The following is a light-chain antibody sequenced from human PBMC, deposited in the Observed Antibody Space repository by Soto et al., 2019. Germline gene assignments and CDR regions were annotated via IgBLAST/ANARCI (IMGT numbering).Light chain of an antibody. V-gene: IGKV3-11*01. CDR1: QSVGSS. Sequence: EIVLTQSPATLSLSPGERPTLSCRASQSVGSSLAWYQQKLGQAPRLLIYAASDRATGVPDRFSGSGSGTDFTLTINGVQPEDFAVYYCQQYGTARFSFGQGTKVDIK. J-gene: IGKJ2*03. CDR3: QQYGTARFS. CDR2: AAS.